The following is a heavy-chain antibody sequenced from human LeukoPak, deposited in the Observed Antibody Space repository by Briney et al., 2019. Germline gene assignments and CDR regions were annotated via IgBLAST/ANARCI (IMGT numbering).Heavy chain of an antibody. CDR1: GYTLTELS. CDR3: ATDDRMVRGFHY. CDR2: FDPEDGET. V-gene: IGHV1-24*01. D-gene: IGHD3-10*01. Sequence: ASVKVSCKVSGYTLTELSMHWVRQAPGKGLEWMGGFDPEDGETIYAQEFQGRVTMTEDTSTDTAYMELSSLRSEDTAVYYCATDDRMVRGFHYWGQGTLVTVSS. J-gene: IGHJ4*02.